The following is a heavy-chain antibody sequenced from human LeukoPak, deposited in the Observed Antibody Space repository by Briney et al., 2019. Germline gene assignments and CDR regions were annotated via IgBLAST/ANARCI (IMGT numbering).Heavy chain of an antibody. J-gene: IGHJ4*02. Sequence: SETLSLTCAVYGGSFSGYYWSWIRQPPGKGLEWIGEINHSGSTNYNPSLKSRVTISVDTSKNQFSLKLSSVTAADTAVYYCARQTPSCYEDYWGQGTLVTVSS. V-gene: IGHV4-34*01. D-gene: IGHD2-2*01. CDR1: GGSFSGYY. CDR3: ARQTPSCYEDY. CDR2: INHSGST.